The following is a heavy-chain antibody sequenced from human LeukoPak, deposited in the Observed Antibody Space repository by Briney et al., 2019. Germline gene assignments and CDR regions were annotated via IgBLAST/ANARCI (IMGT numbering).Heavy chain of an antibody. CDR2: INWSGGST. Sequence: GGSLRLSCAASGFTFDDYGMSWVRQAPGKGLEWVSGINWSGGSTGYADSVKGRFTISRDNAKNSLYLQMNSLRAEDTALYYCAKDIEKFYGEGNFDYWGQGTLVTVSS. CDR3: AKDIEKFYGEGNFDY. J-gene: IGHJ4*02. V-gene: IGHV3-20*04. CDR1: GFTFDDYG. D-gene: IGHD3-10*01.